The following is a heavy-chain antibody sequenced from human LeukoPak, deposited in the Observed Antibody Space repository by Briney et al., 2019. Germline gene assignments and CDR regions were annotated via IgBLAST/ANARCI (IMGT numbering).Heavy chain of an antibody. J-gene: IGHJ4*02. CDR3: AKELQAGWYYFDY. Sequence: GRSLRLSCAASGFTFSSYGMHWVRQAPGKGLEWVAVIWYDGGNKYYADSVKGRFTISRDNSKNTLYLQMNSLRAEDTAVYYCAKELQAGWYYFDYWGQGTLVTVSS. V-gene: IGHV3-33*06. CDR1: GFTFSSYG. CDR2: IWYDGGNK. D-gene: IGHD6-19*01.